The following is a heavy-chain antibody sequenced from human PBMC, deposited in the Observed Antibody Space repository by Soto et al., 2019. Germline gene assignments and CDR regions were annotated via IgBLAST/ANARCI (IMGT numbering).Heavy chain of an antibody. J-gene: IGHJ4*01. D-gene: IGHD2-8*02. V-gene: IGHV3-23*01. Sequence: GWSVRLCVAAAKCVVSGDGMSWVRQAPGKGLEWVSAISGSGGSTYYADSVKGRFTISRDNSKNTLYLQMNSLRAEDTAVYYFAKASFTLVRAFHYFSRDRWAKGTTLPVSS. CDR1: KCVVSGDG. CDR3: AKASFTLVRAFHYFSRDR. CDR2: ISGSGGST.